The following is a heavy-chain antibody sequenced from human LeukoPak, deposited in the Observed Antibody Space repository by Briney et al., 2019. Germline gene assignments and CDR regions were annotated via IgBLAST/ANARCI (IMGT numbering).Heavy chain of an antibody. J-gene: IGHJ3*02. CDR1: GFAFSSYA. D-gene: IGHD2-15*01. CDR3: AKGGWSHDAFDI. CDR2: ISGSGGST. V-gene: IGHV3-23*01. Sequence: GGSLRLSCAASGFAFSSYAMSWVRQAPGKGLEWVSAISGSGGSTYYADSVKGRFTISRDNSKNTLYLQMNSLRAEDTAVYYCAKGGWSHDAFDIWGQGTMVTVSS.